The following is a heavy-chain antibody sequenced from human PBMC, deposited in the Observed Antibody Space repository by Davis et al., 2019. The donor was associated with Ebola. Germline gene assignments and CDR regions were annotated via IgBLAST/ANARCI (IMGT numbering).Heavy chain of an antibody. D-gene: IGHD2-15*01. CDR2: IIPIFGTT. CDR1: GGTFSSYA. Sequence: SVKVSCKASGGTFSSYAISWVRQAPGQGLEWMGGIIPIFGTTNYAQKFQGRVTITADESTRTAYMELTGLRSEDTAVYYCAHLGPQRYCSGGGCHGYLDYWGQGTLVTVSS. J-gene: IGHJ4*02. CDR3: AHLGPQRYCSGGGCHGYLDY. V-gene: IGHV1-69*13.